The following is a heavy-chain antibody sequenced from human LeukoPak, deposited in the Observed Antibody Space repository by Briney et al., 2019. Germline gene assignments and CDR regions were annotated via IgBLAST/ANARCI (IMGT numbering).Heavy chain of an antibody. Sequence: ASVKVSCKASAYTFTSFYMHWVRQAPGHGLEWMGMINPGGGSTTYAQKFQGRVTMTRDTSTSTVYMELSSLRSEDTAVYYCARDKPYYNFWSDTYGMDVWGQGTTVTVSS. D-gene: IGHD3-3*01. CDR3: ARDKPYYNFWSDTYGMDV. CDR1: AYTFTSFY. V-gene: IGHV1-46*01. J-gene: IGHJ6*02. CDR2: INPGGGST.